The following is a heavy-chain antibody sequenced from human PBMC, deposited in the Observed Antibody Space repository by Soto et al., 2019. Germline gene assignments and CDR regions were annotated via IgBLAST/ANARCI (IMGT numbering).Heavy chain of an antibody. CDR1: GDTFSTYG. V-gene: IGHV1-69*13. CDR2: IIPLLNTR. CDR3: AINRYYSDKNAYTHFLDS. J-gene: IGHJ4*02. D-gene: IGHD3-16*01. Sequence: GASVKVSCKASGDTFSTYGITLVRQAPGQGLEWVGGIIPLLNTRNYAQSLQGRVTISVDESANIAYMELISLRSEDTAVYYCAINRYYSDKNAYTHFLDSWVQRTLVTVSS.